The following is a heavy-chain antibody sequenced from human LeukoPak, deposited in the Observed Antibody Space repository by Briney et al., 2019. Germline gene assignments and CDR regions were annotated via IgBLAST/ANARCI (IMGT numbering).Heavy chain of an antibody. D-gene: IGHD3-10*01. Sequence: ASVKVSCKASGYTFTSYYMHWVRQAPGQGLEWMGIINPSGGSTSYAQKFQGRVTMTRDTSTSTVYMELSSLRSEDTAVYYCARDGTENFTMVRGVTLDYWGQGTLVTVSS. CDR3: ARDGTENFTMVRGVTLDY. CDR2: INPSGGST. J-gene: IGHJ4*02. V-gene: IGHV1-46*01. CDR1: GYTFTSYY.